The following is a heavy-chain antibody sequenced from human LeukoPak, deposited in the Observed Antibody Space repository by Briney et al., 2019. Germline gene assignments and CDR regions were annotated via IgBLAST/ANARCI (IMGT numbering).Heavy chain of an antibody. Sequence: ASVKVCCKASGYTFTGYYMHWVRQAPGQRLEGRGWINPNNGGTNYAQKFQGRVTMTRDTSISTAYMELNRLTSDDTALYYRARGLMPPDHWGQGTLVTVSS. D-gene: IGHD2-8*01. CDR3: ARGLMPPDH. V-gene: IGHV1-2*02. CDR2: INPNNGGT. CDR1: GYTFTGYY. J-gene: IGHJ5*02.